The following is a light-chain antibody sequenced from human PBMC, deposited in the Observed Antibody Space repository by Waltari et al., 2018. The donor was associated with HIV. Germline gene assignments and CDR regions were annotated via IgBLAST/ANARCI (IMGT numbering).Light chain of an antibody. J-gene: IGKJ1*01. V-gene: IGKV1-39*01. CDR1: QSISNY. CDR2: AAS. CDR3: QQSYSTLGT. Sequence: DIQMTQSPSSLSASMGDRVTITCRESQSISNYLNWYQQRPGKAPKPLIYAASSLQSGVPSKFSGSGSDTDFTLTINSLQPEDSATYYCQQSYSTLGTFGQGTKVEI.